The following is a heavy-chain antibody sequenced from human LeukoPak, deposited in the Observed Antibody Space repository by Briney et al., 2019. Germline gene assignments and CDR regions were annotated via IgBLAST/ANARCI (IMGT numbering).Heavy chain of an antibody. V-gene: IGHV3-23*01. CDR3: ARVEEDYYYYMDV. J-gene: IGHJ6*03. CDR1: GFTFSSYA. D-gene: IGHD1-1*01. CDR2: ISGSGGST. Sequence: GGSLRLSCAASGFTFSSYAMSWVRQAPGKGLEWVSAISGSGGSTYYADSVKGRFTISRDNSKNTLYLQMNSLRAEDMAVYYCARVEEDYYYYMDVWGKGTTVTISS.